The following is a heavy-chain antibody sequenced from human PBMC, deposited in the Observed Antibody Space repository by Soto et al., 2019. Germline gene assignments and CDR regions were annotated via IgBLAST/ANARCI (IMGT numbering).Heavy chain of an antibody. CDR3: ARSLGFCNSISCYVWFDY. J-gene: IGHJ4*02. Sequence: PGGSLRLSCAASGFTFNTYAMTWVRQAPGKGLEWISSISASGTSTYYADSVKGRFTISRDNSKNTLFLQMNSLRAEDTAVHYCARSLGFCNSISCYVWFDYWGQGALVTV. V-gene: IGHV3-23*01. CDR1: GFTFNTYA. CDR2: ISASGTST. D-gene: IGHD2-2*01.